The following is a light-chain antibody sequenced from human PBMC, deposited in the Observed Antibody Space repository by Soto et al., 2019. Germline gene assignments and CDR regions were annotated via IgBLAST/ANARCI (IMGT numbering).Light chain of an antibody. CDR2: KAS. CDR1: QTISSW. CDR3: QQTYSAPLT. Sequence: DIQMTQSPSTLSGSVGDRVTITCRPSQTISSWLAWYQQKPGKAPKLLIYKASTLKSGVPSRFSGSGSGTEFTLTISSLQPDDFATYYCQQTYSAPLTFGGGTKVDIK. V-gene: IGKV1-5*03. J-gene: IGKJ4*01.